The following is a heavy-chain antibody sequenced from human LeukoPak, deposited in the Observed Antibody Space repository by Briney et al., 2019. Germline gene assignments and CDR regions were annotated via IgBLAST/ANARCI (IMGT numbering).Heavy chain of an antibody. CDR2: ISSSSSTI. J-gene: IGHJ4*02. CDR1: GFTFSTYS. D-gene: IGHD6-19*01. Sequence: PGGSLRLSCAASGFTFSTYSINWVRQAPGKGLEWVSHISSSSSTIYYADSVKGRFTISRDNAKNSLYLQMNSLRAEDTAVYYCARGIAVAGQWDYWGQGTLVTVSS. V-gene: IGHV3-48*01. CDR3: ARGIAVAGQWDY.